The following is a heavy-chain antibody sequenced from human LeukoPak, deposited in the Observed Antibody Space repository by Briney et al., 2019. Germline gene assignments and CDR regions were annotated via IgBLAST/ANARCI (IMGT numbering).Heavy chain of an antibody. Sequence: ASVKVSCKASGYTFTSYGISWVRQAPGQGLEWMGWISAYNGNTNYAQKLQGRVTMTTDTSTSTAYMELRSLGSDDTAVYYCAREGGQQWLDGEDYWGQGTLVTVSS. D-gene: IGHD6-19*01. CDR1: GYTFTSYG. CDR3: AREGGQQWLDGEDY. V-gene: IGHV1-18*01. CDR2: ISAYNGNT. J-gene: IGHJ4*02.